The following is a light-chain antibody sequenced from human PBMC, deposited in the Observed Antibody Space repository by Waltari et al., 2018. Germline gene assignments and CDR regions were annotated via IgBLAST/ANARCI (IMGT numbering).Light chain of an antibody. CDR2: DAS. Sequence: DIQMTQSPSSLSASVGDRVTITCQASQDISNYLNWYQQKPGKAPKLLIYDASNLETGVPSRFSGSGSGTDFTFTISSLQPEDFAVYYCQQYDRSFTFGPGTKVDIK. CDR1: QDISNY. CDR3: QQYDRSFT. J-gene: IGKJ3*01. V-gene: IGKV1-33*01.